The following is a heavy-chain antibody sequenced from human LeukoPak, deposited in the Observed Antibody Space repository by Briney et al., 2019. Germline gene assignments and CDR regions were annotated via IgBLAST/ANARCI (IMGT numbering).Heavy chain of an antibody. Sequence: ASVKVSCKASGGTFSSYAISWVRQAPGQGLEWMGWMNPNSGNTGYAQKFQGRVTITRNTSISTAYMELSSLRSEDTAVYYCAIESDSSGYFDAFDIWGQGTMVTVSS. CDR3: AIESDSSGYFDAFDI. CDR1: GGTFSSYA. V-gene: IGHV1-8*03. CDR2: MNPNSGNT. D-gene: IGHD3-22*01. J-gene: IGHJ3*02.